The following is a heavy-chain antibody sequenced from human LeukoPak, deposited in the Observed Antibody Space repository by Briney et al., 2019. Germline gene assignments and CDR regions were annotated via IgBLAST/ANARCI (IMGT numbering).Heavy chain of an antibody. D-gene: IGHD2-2*01. V-gene: IGHV3-23*01. CDR3: AKIHSEGHCISTSCYAFDY. J-gene: IGHJ4*02. CDR2: LSGSGDST. CDR1: GITFSNYG. Sequence: GGSLRLSCAASGITFSNYGMTWVRQAPGKGLEWVSALSGSGDSTYYADSVKGRFTISRDNSKNTLYLQMRSLRAEDTALYYCAKIHSEGHCISTSCYAFDYWGQGTPVTVSS.